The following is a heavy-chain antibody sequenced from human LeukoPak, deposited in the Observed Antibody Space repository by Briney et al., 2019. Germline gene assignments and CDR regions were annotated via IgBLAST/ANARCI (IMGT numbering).Heavy chain of an antibody. CDR3: ARDQSRDFWSGYVDY. D-gene: IGHD3-3*01. V-gene: IGHV3-7*01. Sequence: PGGSLRLSCAASGFTFSSYSMNWVRQAPGKGLEWVGHINQDGSVKDYVDSVKGRFIISRDNANKFSFLQMNSLRAEDTAVYYCARDQSRDFWSGYVDYWGQGTLVTVSS. J-gene: IGHJ4*02. CDR1: GFTFSSYS. CDR2: INQDGSVK.